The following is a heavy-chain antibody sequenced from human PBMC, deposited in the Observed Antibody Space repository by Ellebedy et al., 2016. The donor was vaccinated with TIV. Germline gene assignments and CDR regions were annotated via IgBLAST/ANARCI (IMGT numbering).Heavy chain of an antibody. CDR3: AADYGDYVAED. V-gene: IGHV1-69*04. D-gene: IGHD4-17*01. CDR1: GGTFSNYA. CDR2: INPLLGVA. J-gene: IGHJ4*02. Sequence: AASVKVSCKASGGTFSNYAISWVRQAPGQGLEWMGRINPLLGVASYAQKFQGRLTIIADTATSTDYMELSSLTYEHTAVYYCAADYGDYVAEDWGQGTLITVSS.